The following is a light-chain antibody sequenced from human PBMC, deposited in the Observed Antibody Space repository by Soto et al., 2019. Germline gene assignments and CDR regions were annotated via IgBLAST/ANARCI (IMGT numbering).Light chain of an antibody. Sequence: QPVLTQPPSASGTPGQKVTISCSGSSSNIGSNPVDWYQHLPGTAPKLLISSNNQRPSGVPDRFSGSKSGTSASLAISGLQSEDEPDYYCASWDDSLNGHVVFGGGTKVTVL. V-gene: IGLV1-44*01. CDR3: ASWDDSLNGHVV. CDR2: SNN. J-gene: IGLJ2*01. CDR1: SSNIGSNP.